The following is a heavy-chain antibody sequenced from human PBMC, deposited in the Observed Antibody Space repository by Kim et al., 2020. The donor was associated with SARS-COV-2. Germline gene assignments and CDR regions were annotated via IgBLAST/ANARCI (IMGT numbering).Heavy chain of an antibody. CDR1: GFTFSSYW. D-gene: IGHD3-9*01. Sequence: GGSLRLSCAASGFTFSSYWMHWVRQAPGKGLVWVSRINSDGSSTSYADSVKGRFTISRDNAKNTLYLQMNSLRAEDTAVYYCARDLASYDILTGYYLMMGYYYGMDVWGQGTTVTVSS. CDR2: INSDGSST. V-gene: IGHV3-74*01. J-gene: IGHJ6*02. CDR3: ARDLASYDILTGYYLMMGYYYGMDV.